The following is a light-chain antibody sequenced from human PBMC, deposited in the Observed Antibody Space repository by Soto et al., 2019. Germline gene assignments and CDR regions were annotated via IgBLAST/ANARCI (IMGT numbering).Light chain of an antibody. CDR2: LAS. V-gene: IGKV2-28*01. CDR3: MQALQTLTIT. J-gene: IGKJ5*01. CDR1: QSLLHSNGKNY. Sequence: DVVMTQSPLSLPVTPGEPASISCRSSQSLLHSNGKNYLDWYLQKPGQSPQLLIYLASNRASGVPDRFSGSGSGTDFTLKISRVEAEDVGVYYCMQALQTLTITLGQGTRLEIK.